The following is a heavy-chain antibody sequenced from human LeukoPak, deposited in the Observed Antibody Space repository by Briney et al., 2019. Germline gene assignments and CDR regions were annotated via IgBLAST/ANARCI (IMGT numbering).Heavy chain of an antibody. Sequence: SETLSLTCTVSGGSISSYYWSWIRQPPGKGLEWIGYIYYSGSTNYNPSLKSRVTISVDTSKNQFSLELSSVTTADTAVYYCARIAWSGNWFDPWGQGTLVTVSS. CDR3: ARIAWSGNWFDP. CDR2: IYYSGST. CDR1: GGSISSYY. V-gene: IGHV4-59*08. J-gene: IGHJ5*02. D-gene: IGHD3-10*01.